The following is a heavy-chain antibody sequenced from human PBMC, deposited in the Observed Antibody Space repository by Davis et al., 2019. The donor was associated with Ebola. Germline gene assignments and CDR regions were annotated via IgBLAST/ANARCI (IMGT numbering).Heavy chain of an antibody. D-gene: IGHD2-15*01. CDR1: GYSFATNW. J-gene: IGHJ5*02. CDR3: ARLSWVVVVAATSGWFDP. V-gene: IGHV5-51*01. Sequence: GGSLRLSCTGSGYSFATNWIGWVRQMPGKGLEWMGIIYPGDSDTRYSPSFQGQVTISADKSISTAYLQWSSLKASDTAMYYCARLSWVVVVAATSGWFDPWGQGTLVTVSS. CDR2: IYPGDSDT.